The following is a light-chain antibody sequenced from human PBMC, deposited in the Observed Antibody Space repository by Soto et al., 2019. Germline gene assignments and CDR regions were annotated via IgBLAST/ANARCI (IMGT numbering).Light chain of an antibody. CDR2: TAS. CDR3: QQRHSYPIT. CDR1: QGISSY. J-gene: IGKJ5*01. Sequence: DIQLTQSPSFLSASVGDRVTITCRASQGISSYLAWYHQKPGKAPKLLIHTASTLQSGVPSRFSGSGSGTEFTLTISSLPPEDFATYYCQQRHSYPITFGQGTRLETK. V-gene: IGKV1-9*01.